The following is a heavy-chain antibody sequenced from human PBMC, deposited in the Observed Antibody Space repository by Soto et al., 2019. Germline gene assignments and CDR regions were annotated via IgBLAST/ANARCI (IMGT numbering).Heavy chain of an antibody. J-gene: IGHJ2*01. D-gene: IGHD2-2*02. CDR3: ACFFFQAEDGIRDTVPVSAFLMNRSSDL. Sequence: KGLECVSGISWNSGSIGYADSVKVRFTISRDNAKNSLYLQMNSLRSEDTAVYYCACFFFQAEDGIRDTVPVSAFLMNRSSDL. CDR2: ISWNSGSI. V-gene: IGHV3-9*01.